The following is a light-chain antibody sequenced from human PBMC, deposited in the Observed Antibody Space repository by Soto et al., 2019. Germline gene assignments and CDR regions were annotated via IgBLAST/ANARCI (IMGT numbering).Light chain of an antibody. CDR2: DAS. CDR1: ESIGNL. CDR3: QQYNSL. J-gene: IGKJ1*01. V-gene: IGKV1-5*01. Sequence: DIQMTQSPSTLSASVGDRVTITCRASESIGNLLAWYQQKPGKAPKLLIYDASSLESGVPSRFSGSRSGTEFTLTISSLQPDDFATYYCQQYNSLFGQGTKVEIK.